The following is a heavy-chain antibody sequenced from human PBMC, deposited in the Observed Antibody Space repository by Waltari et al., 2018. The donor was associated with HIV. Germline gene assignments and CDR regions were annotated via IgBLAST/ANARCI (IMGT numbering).Heavy chain of an antibody. V-gene: IGHV3-21*01. J-gene: IGHJ4*02. D-gene: IGHD3-22*01. Sequence: EVQLVESGGGLVKPGGSLSLAGAASGFTFSSHSMKWVRQAPGKGLEWVSFISSSSSYKYYADSVKGRFTISRDNAKNSLYLQMNSLRAEDTAVYYCARVATMIVVVTNPYYFDYWGQGTLVTVSS. CDR1: GFTFSSHS. CDR2: ISSSSSYK. CDR3: ARVATMIVVVTNPYYFDY.